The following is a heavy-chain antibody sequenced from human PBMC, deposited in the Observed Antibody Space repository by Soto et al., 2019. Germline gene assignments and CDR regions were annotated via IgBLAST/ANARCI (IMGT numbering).Heavy chain of an antibody. CDR2: IYYSGST. CDR1: GGSISSGGYY. J-gene: IGHJ4*02. Sequence: PSETLSLTCTVSGGSISSGGYYWSWIRQHPGKGLEWIGYIYYSGSTYYNPSLKSRVTISVDTSKNQFSLKLSSVTAADTAVYYCASIVVVPVGMWGNHFDYWGQGTLVTVSS. V-gene: IGHV4-31*03. CDR3: ASIVVVPVGMWGNHFDY. D-gene: IGHD2-2*01.